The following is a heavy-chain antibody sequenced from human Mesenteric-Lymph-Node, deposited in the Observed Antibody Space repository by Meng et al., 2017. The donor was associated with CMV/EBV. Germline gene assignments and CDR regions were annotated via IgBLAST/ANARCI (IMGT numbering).Heavy chain of an antibody. CDR3: TRGNWKSVDS. D-gene: IGHD1-1*01. CDR1: GGSIGSYY. J-gene: IGHJ4*02. CDR2: IYYSEAT. V-gene: IGHV4-59*01. Sequence: SETLSLTCTVSGGSIGSYYWSWIRQPPGKGLEWIGYIYYSEATNYNPSLKSRVTISVDTSKNQFSLKLSSVTAADTAMYYCTRGNWKSVDSWGQGTLVTVSS.